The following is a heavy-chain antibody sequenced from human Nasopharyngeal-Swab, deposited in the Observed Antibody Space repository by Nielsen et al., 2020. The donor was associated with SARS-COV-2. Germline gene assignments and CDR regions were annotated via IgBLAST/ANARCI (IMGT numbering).Heavy chain of an antibody. Sequence: GSLRLSCTVSGGSISSYYWSWIRKPAGKGREGIGRIYTSGSTNYNPSLKSRVTMSVDTSKNQFSLKLSSVTAADTAVYYCASHYYDSSGPFDYWGQGTLVTVSS. CDR1: GGSISSYY. D-gene: IGHD3-22*01. J-gene: IGHJ4*02. CDR2: IYTSGST. V-gene: IGHV4-4*07. CDR3: ASHYYDSSGPFDY.